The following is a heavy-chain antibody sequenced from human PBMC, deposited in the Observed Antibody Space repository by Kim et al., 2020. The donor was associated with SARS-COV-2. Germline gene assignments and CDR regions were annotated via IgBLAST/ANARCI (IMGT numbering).Heavy chain of an antibody. D-gene: IGHD5-12*01. J-gene: IGHJ4*02. CDR1: GGSISSGGYY. V-gene: IGHV4-31*03. CDR3: AVSVATIRNLVRFDY. Sequence: SETLSLTCTVSGGSISSGGYYWSWIRQHPGKGLEWIGYIYYSGSTYYNPSLKSRVTISVDTSKNQFSLKLSSVTAADTAVYYCAVSVATIRNLVRFDYWGQRTLVTVSS. CDR2: IYYSGST.